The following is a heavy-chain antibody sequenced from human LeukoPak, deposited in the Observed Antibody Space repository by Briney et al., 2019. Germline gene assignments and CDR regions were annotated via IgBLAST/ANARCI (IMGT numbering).Heavy chain of an antibody. CDR3: ARDSLPMAVTGPFDH. CDR1: GFNFSSYG. Sequence: GRSLRLSCAASGFNFSSYGMHWVRQAPGKGLEWVTSIWFDGSNIHYADSVKGRVIISRDNSKSALYLQMNSLRAEDTAIYYCARDSLPMAVTGPFDHWGQGALVTVSS. V-gene: IGHV3-33*01. CDR2: IWFDGSNI. D-gene: IGHD6-19*01. J-gene: IGHJ4*02.